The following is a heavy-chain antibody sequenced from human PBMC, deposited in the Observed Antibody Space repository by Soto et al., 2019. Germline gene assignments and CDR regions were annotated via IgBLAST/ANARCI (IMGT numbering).Heavy chain of an antibody. Sequence: QVQLVESGGGVVQPGRSLRLSCAASGFTFSSYGMHWVRQAPGKGLEWVAVIWYDGSNKYYADSVKGRFTISRDNSKNTLYLQMNSLRAEDTAVYYCARRGRYCSGGSCYSTLVPFDYWGQGTLVTVSS. J-gene: IGHJ4*02. CDR1: GFTFSSYG. V-gene: IGHV3-33*01. CDR3: ARRGRYCSGGSCYSTLVPFDY. CDR2: IWYDGSNK. D-gene: IGHD2-15*01.